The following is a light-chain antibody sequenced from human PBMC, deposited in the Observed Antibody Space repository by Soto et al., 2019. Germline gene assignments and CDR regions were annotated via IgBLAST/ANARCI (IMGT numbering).Light chain of an antibody. Sequence: EIVLTQSPGTLSLSPGERATLSCRASQSVSSNYLAWYQQKPGQAPRLLIYDASSRATGITDRFSGSASGTDFTLTISRLEPEDFAVYFCQHYGSSRTFGQGTKVEIK. CDR1: QSVSSNY. CDR3: QHYGSSRT. CDR2: DAS. J-gene: IGKJ1*01. V-gene: IGKV3-20*01.